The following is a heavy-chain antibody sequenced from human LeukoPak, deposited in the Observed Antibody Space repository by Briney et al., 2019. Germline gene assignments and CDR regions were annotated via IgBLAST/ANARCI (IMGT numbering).Heavy chain of an antibody. Sequence: SETLSLTCSVSGDSISRSNFYWGWIRQPPGKGLEWIGSIYFSGNSYYNPSLKSRVTISVDTSKNQFSLKLSSVTAADTAVYYCARRDTAMGPAHFYWGQGTLVTVSS. V-gene: IGHV4-39*07. CDR3: ARRDTAMGPAHFY. CDR1: GDSISRSNFY. J-gene: IGHJ4*02. CDR2: IYFSGNS. D-gene: IGHD5-18*01.